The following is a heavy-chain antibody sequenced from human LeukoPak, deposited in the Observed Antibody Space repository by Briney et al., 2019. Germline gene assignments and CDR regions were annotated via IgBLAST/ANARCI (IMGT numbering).Heavy chain of an antibody. D-gene: IGHD6-19*01. CDR2: IYHSGST. CDR1: GGSFSGYY. CDR3: ARGAIAVAGFDY. V-gene: IGHV4-34*01. Sequence: PSETLSLTCAVYGGSFSGYYWSWIRQPPGKGLEWIGEIYHSGSTNYNPSLKSRVTISVDKSKNQFSLKLSSVTAADTAVYYCARGAIAVAGFDYWGQGTLVTVSS. J-gene: IGHJ4*02.